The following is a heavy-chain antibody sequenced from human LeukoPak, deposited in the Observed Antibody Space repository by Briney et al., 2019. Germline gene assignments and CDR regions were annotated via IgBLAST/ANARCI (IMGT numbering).Heavy chain of an antibody. J-gene: IGHJ4*02. D-gene: IGHD3-16*02. V-gene: IGHV4-30-4*01. CDR2: IYYSGST. CDR1: GGSISSGDYY. Sequence: SETLSLTCTVSGGSISSGDYYWSWIRQPPGKGLEWIGYIYYSGSTYYNPSLKSRVTISVDTSKNQFSLKLSSVTAADTAVYYCARELHAHVWGSYRPRATYFDYWGQGTLVTVSS. CDR3: ARELHAHVWGSYRPRATYFDY.